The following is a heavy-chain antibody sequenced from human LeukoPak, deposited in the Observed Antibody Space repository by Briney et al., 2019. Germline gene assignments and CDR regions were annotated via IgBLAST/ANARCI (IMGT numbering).Heavy chain of an antibody. J-gene: IGHJ4*02. Sequence: GGSLRLSCAASGFTVSSNYMSWVRQAPGKGLEWVSVIYSGGSTYYADSVKGRFTISRDNSKNTLYLQMNSLRAEDTALYYCAKGELVQSPFDYWGQGTLVTVSS. V-gene: IGHV3-66*01. CDR1: GFTVSSNY. CDR2: IYSGGST. CDR3: AKGELVQSPFDY.